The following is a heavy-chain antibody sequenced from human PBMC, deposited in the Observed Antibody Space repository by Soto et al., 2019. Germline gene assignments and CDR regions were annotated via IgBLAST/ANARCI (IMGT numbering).Heavy chain of an antibody. J-gene: IGHJ4*02. Sequence: GGSLRLSCTASGFTFGDYAMSWVRQAPGKGLEWVGFIRSKAYGGTTEYAASVKGRFTISRDDSKSIAYLQMNSLKTEDTAVYYCTRDHPNWYYYDSSGYYYNYWGQGTLVTVSS. D-gene: IGHD3-22*01. CDR1: GFTFGDYA. CDR2: IRSKAYGGTT. CDR3: TRDHPNWYYYDSSGYYYNY. V-gene: IGHV3-49*04.